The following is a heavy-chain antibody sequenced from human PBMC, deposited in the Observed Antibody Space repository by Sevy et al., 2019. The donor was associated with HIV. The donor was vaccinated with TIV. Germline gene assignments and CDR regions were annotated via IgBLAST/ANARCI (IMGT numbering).Heavy chain of an antibody. Sequence: GGSLRLSCAASGLTVSNAWMNWVRQAPGKGLEWVGRIKSKSDGGTRDLAAPVKGRVSISRDASRNTVSLEISSLKIDDTGMYYCAAGLGKSDVDSWGQGTLVTVSS. D-gene: IGHD3-9*01. CDR3: AAGLGKSDVDS. CDR2: IKSKSDGGTR. V-gene: IGHV3-15*01. CDR1: GLTVSNAW. J-gene: IGHJ5*01.